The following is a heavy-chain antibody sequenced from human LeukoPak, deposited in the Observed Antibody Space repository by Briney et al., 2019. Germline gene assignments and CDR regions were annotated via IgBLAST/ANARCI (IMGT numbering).Heavy chain of an antibody. D-gene: IGHD1-26*01. J-gene: IGHJ4*02. Sequence: GGSLRLSCAASGFTFSNFWMNWVRQAPGKGLEWVSSISSSSSYIYYADSVEGRFTISRDNAKNSLYLQMNSLRAEDTAVYYCARDTPMGAPNYWGQGTLVTVSS. CDR2: ISSSSSYI. V-gene: IGHV3-21*01. CDR3: ARDTPMGAPNY. CDR1: GFTFSNFW.